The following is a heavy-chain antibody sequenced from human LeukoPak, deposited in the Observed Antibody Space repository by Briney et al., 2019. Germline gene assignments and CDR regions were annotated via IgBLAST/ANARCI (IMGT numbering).Heavy chain of an antibody. Sequence: SETLSLTCTVSGGSIGSSSYYWGWIRQPPGKGLEWIGTMYHRGSTYYNPSLKSRVTMSGDTSKNHFSLKLSSVIAADAAVYYCARHRGDNSNPRYYFYYMDVWGKGTTVTVSS. CDR1: GGSIGSSSYY. V-gene: IGHV4-39*01. J-gene: IGHJ6*03. D-gene: IGHD4-11*01. CDR3: ARHRGDNSNPRYYFYYMDV. CDR2: MYHRGST.